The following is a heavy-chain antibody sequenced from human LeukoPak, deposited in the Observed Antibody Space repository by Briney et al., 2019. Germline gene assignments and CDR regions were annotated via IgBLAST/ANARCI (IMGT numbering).Heavy chain of an antibody. CDR2: IYYSGST. D-gene: IGHD3-3*01. CDR3: ARHSKANYDFWSGYLSWFDP. J-gene: IGHJ5*02. V-gene: IGHV4-39*01. CDR1: GGSISSSSYY. Sequence: PSETLSLTCTVSGGSISSSSYYWGWIRQPPGKGLELIGSIYYSGSTYYNPSLKSRVIISVDTSKNQFSLKLSSVTAADTAVYYCARHSKANYDFWSGYLSWFDPWAQGTLVTVSS.